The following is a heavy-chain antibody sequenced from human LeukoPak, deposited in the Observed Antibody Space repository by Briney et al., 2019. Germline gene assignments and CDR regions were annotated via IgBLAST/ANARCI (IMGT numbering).Heavy chain of an antibody. D-gene: IGHD3-3*01. V-gene: IGHV3-23*01. CDR2: ISGSGGST. J-gene: IGHJ4*02. CDR1: GFIFNNYA. CDR3: AKVVGTIFGVVTLADFDY. Sequence: PGGSLRLSCAGSGFIFNNYAMHWVRQPPGKGLEWVSAISGSGGSTYYADSVKGRFTISRDNSKNTLYLQMNSLRAEDTAVYYCAKVVGTIFGVVTLADFDYWGQGTLVTVSS.